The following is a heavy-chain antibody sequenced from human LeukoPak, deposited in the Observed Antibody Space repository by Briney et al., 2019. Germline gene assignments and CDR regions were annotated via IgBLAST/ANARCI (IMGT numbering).Heavy chain of an antibody. CDR2: ISGSSSNT. CDR1: GFTFSDFY. D-gene: IGHD3-22*01. Sequence: GGSLRLSCAASGFTFSDFYMNWIRQAPGKGLEWVSYISGSSSNTNYADSVKGRFTISRDNAKNPLYLQMNSLRAEDTAVYYCARVDMSSGYKVLVYWGQGTLVTVSS. J-gene: IGHJ4*02. CDR3: ARVDMSSGYKVLVY. V-gene: IGHV3-11*06.